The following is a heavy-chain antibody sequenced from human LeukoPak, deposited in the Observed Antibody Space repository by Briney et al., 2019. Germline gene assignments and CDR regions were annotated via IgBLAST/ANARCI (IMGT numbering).Heavy chain of an antibody. CDR3: ARGYYGSGSYYNLDV. Sequence: ASVKVSCKASGYTFTGYYMHWVRQAPGQGLEWMGWINPNSGGTNYAQKFQGRVTMTRDTSINTAYMELSRLRSDDTAVYYCARGYYGSGSYYNLDVWGQGTTVTVSS. J-gene: IGHJ6*02. CDR2: INPNSGGT. V-gene: IGHV1-2*02. CDR1: GYTFTGYY. D-gene: IGHD3-10*01.